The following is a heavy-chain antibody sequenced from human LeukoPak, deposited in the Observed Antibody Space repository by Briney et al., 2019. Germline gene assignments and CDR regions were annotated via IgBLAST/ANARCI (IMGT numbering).Heavy chain of an antibody. J-gene: IGHJ4*02. D-gene: IGHD3-16*02. CDR2: INHSGST. CDR3: ARGGAVYDYVWGSYRYPDY. Sequence: PETLSLTCAVYGGSFSGYYWSWIRQPPGKGLEWIGEINHSGSTNYNPSLKSRVTISVDTSKNQFSLKLSSVTAADTAVYYCARGGAVYDYVWGSYRYPDYWGQGTLVTVSS. V-gene: IGHV4-34*01. CDR1: GGSFSGYY.